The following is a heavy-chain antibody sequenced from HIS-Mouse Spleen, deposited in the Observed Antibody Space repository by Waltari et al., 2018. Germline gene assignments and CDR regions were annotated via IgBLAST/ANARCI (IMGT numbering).Heavy chain of an antibody. CDR3: AREIPYSSSWYDWYFDL. D-gene: IGHD6-13*01. Sequence: QLQLQESGPGLVKPSETLSLTCTVPGGSISSSRYYWGWIRPPPGKGLEWIGSIYYSGSTYYNPSLKSRVTISVDTSKNQFSLKLSSVTAADTAVYYCAREIPYSSSWYDWYFDLWGRGTLVTVSS. V-gene: IGHV4-39*07. CDR1: GGSISSSRYY. J-gene: IGHJ2*01. CDR2: IYYSGST.